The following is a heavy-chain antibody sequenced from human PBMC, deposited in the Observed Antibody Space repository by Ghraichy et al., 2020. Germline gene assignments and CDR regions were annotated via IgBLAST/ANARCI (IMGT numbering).Heavy chain of an antibody. D-gene: IGHD6-19*01. Sequence: GGSLRLSCAASGFTFSSYAMSWVRQAPGKGLEWVSAISGSGGSTYHADSVKGRFTISRDNSKNTLYLQMNSLRVEDTAVHYCAKAVAGTIYSRVDVWGKGTTVTVSS. J-gene: IGHJ6*04. V-gene: IGHV3-23*01. CDR1: GFTFSSYA. CDR3: AKAVAGTIYSRVDV. CDR2: ISGSGGST.